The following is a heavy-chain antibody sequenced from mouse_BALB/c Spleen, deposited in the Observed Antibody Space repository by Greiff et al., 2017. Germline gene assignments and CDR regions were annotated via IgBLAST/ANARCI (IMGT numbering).Heavy chain of an antibody. CDR3: ARGSYDYAMDY. CDR2: ISSGSSTI. D-gene: IGHD1-1*01. J-gene: IGHJ4*01. CDR1: GFTFSSFG. Sequence: VKLVESGGGLVQPGGSRKLSCAASGFTFSSFGMHWVRQAPEKGLEWVAYISSGSSTIYYADTVKGRFTISRDNPKNTLFLQMTSLRSEDTAMYYCARGSYDYAMDYWGQGTSVTVSS. V-gene: IGHV5-17*02.